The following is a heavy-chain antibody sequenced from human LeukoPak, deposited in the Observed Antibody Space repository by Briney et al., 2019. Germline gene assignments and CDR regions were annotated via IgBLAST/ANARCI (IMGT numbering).Heavy chain of an antibody. CDR3: ARDKAFGIAVGNWFDP. J-gene: IGHJ5*02. D-gene: IGHD6-19*01. CDR1: GYTFTSYG. V-gene: IGHV1-18*04. CDR2: ISAYNGNT. Sequence: ASVKVSCKASGYTFTSYGISWVRQAPGQGLEWMGWISAYNGNTNYAQKLQGRVTMTTDTSTSTAYMELRSLRSDDTAVYYCARDKAFGIAVGNWFDPWGQGTLVTVSS.